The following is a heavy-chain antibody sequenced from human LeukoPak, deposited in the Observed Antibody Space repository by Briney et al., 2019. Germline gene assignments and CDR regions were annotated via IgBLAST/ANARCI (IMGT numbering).Heavy chain of an antibody. J-gene: IGHJ4*02. CDR2: NNWDGGST. D-gene: IGHD2-2*02. V-gene: IGHV3-43*01. CDR1: GFNFEDYT. CDR3: TKGSNTWPSLFDY. Sequence: GGSLRLSCAASGFNFEDYTMHWVRQTPGKGLEWVSLNNWDGGSTYYADSVKGRFAISRDNNKNSLYLQMTSLRTEDTALYYCTKGSNTWPSLFDYWGQGTLVTVSS.